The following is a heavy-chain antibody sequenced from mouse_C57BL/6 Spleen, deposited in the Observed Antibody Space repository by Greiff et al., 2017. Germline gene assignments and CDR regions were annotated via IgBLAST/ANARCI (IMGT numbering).Heavy chain of an antibody. D-gene: IGHD2-4*01. CDR1: GYTFTSYW. CDR2: IYPGSGST. J-gene: IGHJ4*01. Sequence: VQLQQPGAELVKPGASVKMSCKASGYTFTSYWITWVKQRPGQGLEWIGDIYPGSGSTNYNEKFKSKATLTVDTSSSTAYMQLSSLTSEDSAVYYCARGDDYDGDYAMDYWGQGTSVTVSS. CDR3: ARGDDYDGDYAMDY. V-gene: IGHV1-55*01.